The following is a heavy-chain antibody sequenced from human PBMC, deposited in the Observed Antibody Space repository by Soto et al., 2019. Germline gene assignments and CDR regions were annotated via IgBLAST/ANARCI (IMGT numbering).Heavy chain of an antibody. Sequence: EVQLLESGGSLVQPGGSGSLSCAGAGFTFGSHSLTWVRQAPGKGLEWVSAIDGNGINKYYADSVKGRFTISRDNSKNTLYLRMDSLGPEDTAVYFCAKDYEFFANWGQGTLVTVSS. CDR2: IDGNGINK. V-gene: IGHV3-23*01. J-gene: IGHJ4*02. D-gene: IGHD3-22*01. CDR1: GFTFGSHS. CDR3: AKDYEFFAN.